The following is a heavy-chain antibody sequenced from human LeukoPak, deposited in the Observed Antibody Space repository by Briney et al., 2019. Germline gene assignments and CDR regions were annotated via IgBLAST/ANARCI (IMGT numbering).Heavy chain of an antibody. J-gene: IGHJ5*02. CDR1: GGSISSNSYY. D-gene: IGHD3-10*01. CDR3: ARNMYYYRSECYGVPNWFDP. V-gene: IGHV4-39*01. Sequence: SETLSLTRTVSGGSISSNSYYWGWVRQPPGKGLEWIGSIYYSGSTYYNPSLKSRVTISVDTSKNQFSLKLSSVTAADTAVYFCARNMYYYRSECYGVPNWFDPWGQGTLVTVSS. CDR2: IYYSGST.